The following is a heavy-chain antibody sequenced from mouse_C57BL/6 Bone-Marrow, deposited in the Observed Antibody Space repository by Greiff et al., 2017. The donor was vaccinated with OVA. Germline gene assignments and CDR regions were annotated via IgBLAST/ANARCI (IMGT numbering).Heavy chain of an antibody. Sequence: QVQLQQSGAELARPGASVKMSCKASGYTFTSYTMHWVKQRPGQGLEWIGYINPSSGYTKYNQKFKDKATLTADKSSSTAYMQLSSLTSEDSAVYYCAKEGDGYYFDYWGQGTTLTVSS. CDR1: GYTFTSYT. CDR3: AKEGDGYYFDY. V-gene: IGHV1-4*01. D-gene: IGHD2-3*01. J-gene: IGHJ2*01. CDR2: INPSSGYT.